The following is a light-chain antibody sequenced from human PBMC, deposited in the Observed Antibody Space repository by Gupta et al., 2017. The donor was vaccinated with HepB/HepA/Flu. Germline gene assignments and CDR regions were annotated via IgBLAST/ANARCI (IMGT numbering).Light chain of an antibody. Sequence: EIQITQSPSSLSASLGDRVIITCLASQSISTYLNWYQQESGKAPKLLIYAASNLQSGVPSRFSGSGSGTDFTLTIGSLQPEDFATYYCQQSYSTPITFGEGTRLQIK. V-gene: IGKV1-39*01. CDR2: AAS. CDR3: QQSYSTPIT. CDR1: QSISTY. J-gene: IGKJ5*01.